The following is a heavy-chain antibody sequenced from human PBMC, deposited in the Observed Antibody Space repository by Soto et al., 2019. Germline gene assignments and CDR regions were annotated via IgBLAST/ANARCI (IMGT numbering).Heavy chain of an antibody. D-gene: IGHD2-21*02. CDR3: ARAPHRIVVVTAIPSYFDY. CDR1: GDSIISRGYS. CDR2: ISHSGTT. V-gene: IGHV4-30-2*01. J-gene: IGHJ4*02. Sequence: LALTCAVSGDSIISRGYSWSWIRQPPGKGLEWIGYISHSGTTYHNPSLKSRLTISMDRSTNQFSLKLKSVSAADTAVYYCARAPHRIVVVTAIPSYFDYWGQGXLVTVSS.